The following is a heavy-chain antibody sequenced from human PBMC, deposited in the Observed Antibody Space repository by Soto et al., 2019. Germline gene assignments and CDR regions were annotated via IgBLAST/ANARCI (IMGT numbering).Heavy chain of an antibody. J-gene: IGHJ6*02. CDR2: IWHDGKNK. CDR3: AKEYYDSSGPYYYYGMDV. Sequence: QVQVVESGGGVVQPGRSLRLSCATSGFTFSNYGMHWVRQAPGKGLEWVAVIWHDGKNKYYADSVKGRFTISRDNSKNNLFLQMDSLRAEDTAVYYCAKEYYDSSGPYYYYGMDVWGQGTTVTVSS. V-gene: IGHV3-33*03. D-gene: IGHD3-22*01. CDR1: GFTFSNYG.